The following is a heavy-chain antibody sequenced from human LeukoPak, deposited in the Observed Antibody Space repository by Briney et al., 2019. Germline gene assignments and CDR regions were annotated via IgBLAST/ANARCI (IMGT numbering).Heavy chain of an antibody. Sequence: GGSLRLSCAASGFTFSSYAMSWVRQAPGKGLEWVSAISGSGGSTYYADSVKGRFTISRDNSKNTLYLQMNSLRAEDTAVYYCAKDFAYGGNTGDWFDPWGQGTLVTVSS. CDR1: GFTFSSYA. V-gene: IGHV3-23*01. CDR2: ISGSGGST. D-gene: IGHD4-23*01. CDR3: AKDFAYGGNTGDWFDP. J-gene: IGHJ5*02.